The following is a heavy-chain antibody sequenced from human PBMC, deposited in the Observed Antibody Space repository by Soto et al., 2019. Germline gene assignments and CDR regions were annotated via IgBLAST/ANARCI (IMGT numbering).Heavy chain of an antibody. D-gene: IGHD6-13*01. V-gene: IGHV1-18*01. Sequence: QVQLVQSGAEVKKPGASVKVSCKASGYTFTSYGISWVRQAPGQGLEWMGWISAYNGNTNYAQKLQGRGTMTTDTSTSTAYMELRSLRADDTAVYYCARGTAAAKRAYYYGMDVWGQGTPVTVSS. J-gene: IGHJ6*02. CDR3: ARGTAAAKRAYYYGMDV. CDR1: GYTFTSYG. CDR2: ISAYNGNT.